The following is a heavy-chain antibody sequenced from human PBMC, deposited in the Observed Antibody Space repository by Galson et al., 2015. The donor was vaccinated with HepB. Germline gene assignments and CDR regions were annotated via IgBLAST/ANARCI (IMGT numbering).Heavy chain of an antibody. Sequence: SVKVSCKASGYTFNSYGISWVRQAPGRGLEWMGWISAYNGNTKYAQKFQGRVTMTTDTSTSTAYLELRSLRSDDTAVYYCARAIKLLWFGRDLDYYGMDVWGQGTTVTVSS. CDR1: GYTFNSYG. V-gene: IGHV1-18*04. CDR3: ARAIKLLWFGRDLDYYGMDV. D-gene: IGHD3-10*01. J-gene: IGHJ6*02. CDR2: ISAYNGNT.